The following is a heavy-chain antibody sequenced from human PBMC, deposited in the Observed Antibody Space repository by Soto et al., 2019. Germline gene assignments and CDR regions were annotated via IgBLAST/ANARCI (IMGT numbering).Heavy chain of an antibody. D-gene: IGHD4-17*01. Sequence: GGSLRLSCAASAFTFKSYATSWVRQAPGKGLEWVSAISGSGGTTYYADSVKGRFTVSRDNCKNSLYLQMHNVRTEDTAVYYCGKDGPGTIDSWGQGTLVTVSS. V-gene: IGHV3-23*01. CDR2: ISGSGGTT. CDR1: AFTFKSYA. CDR3: GKDGPGTIDS. J-gene: IGHJ4*02.